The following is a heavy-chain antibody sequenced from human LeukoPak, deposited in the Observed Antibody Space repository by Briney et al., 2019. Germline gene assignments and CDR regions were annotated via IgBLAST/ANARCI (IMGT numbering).Heavy chain of an antibody. CDR3: ARDPYSGSYSALDY. CDR1: GFTVSSNY. V-gene: IGHV3-66*01. J-gene: IGHJ4*02. CDR2: IYSGGST. Sequence: GGSLRLSCAASGFTVSSNYMSWVRQAPGKGLEWVSVIYSGGSTYYADSVKGRFTISRDNSKNTLYLQMNSLRAEDTAVYYCARDPYSGSYSALDYWGQGTLVTVSS. D-gene: IGHD1-26*01.